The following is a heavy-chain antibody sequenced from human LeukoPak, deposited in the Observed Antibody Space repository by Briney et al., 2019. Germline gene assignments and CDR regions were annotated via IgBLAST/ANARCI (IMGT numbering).Heavy chain of an antibody. V-gene: IGHV4-59*01. CDR1: GASISSYY. Sequence: PETLSLTCTVSGASISSYYWSWIRQPPGRGLEWIGYIFHSGGTNYNPSLKSRVTISVDTSKNQLSLKLSSVTAADTAVYYCARGAPGGNDYGDYWGQGTLVTVSS. J-gene: IGHJ4*02. CDR3: ARGAPGGNDYGDY. CDR2: IFHSGGT.